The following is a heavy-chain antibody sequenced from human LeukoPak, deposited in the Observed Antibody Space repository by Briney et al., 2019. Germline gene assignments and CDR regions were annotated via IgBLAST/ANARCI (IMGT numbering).Heavy chain of an antibody. D-gene: IGHD2-15*01. J-gene: IGHJ4*02. Sequence: GGSLRLSCTASGFSFSTYAMNWVRQAPGKGLEWVASVIGSGVDTYHAVSVKGRFTVSRDDSKNTLYLQMTSLRAEDTAVYYCAKGAASRCRGALCYPFDCWGQGTLVTVSS. V-gene: IGHV3-23*01. CDR1: GFSFSTYA. CDR2: VIGSGVDT. CDR3: AKGAASRCRGALCYPFDC.